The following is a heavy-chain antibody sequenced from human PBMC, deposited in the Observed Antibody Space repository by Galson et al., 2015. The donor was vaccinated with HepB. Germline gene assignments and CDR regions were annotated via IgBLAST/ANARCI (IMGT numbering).Heavy chain of an antibody. V-gene: IGHV3-23*01. Sequence: SLRLSCAASGLTFSSYAMSWVRQAPGKGLEWVSAISGSGSSTYYADSVKGRFTISRDNSKNTLYLQMNSLRAEDTAVYYCAKKGYSYGHYFDYWGQGTLVTVSS. D-gene: IGHD5-18*01. J-gene: IGHJ4*02. CDR3: AKKGYSYGHYFDY. CDR1: GLTFSSYA. CDR2: ISGSGSST.